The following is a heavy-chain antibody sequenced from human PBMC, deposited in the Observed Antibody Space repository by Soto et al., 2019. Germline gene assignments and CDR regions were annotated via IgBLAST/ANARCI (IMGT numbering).Heavy chain of an antibody. CDR1: GLPFGDFG. CDR2: ISHDGIDK. V-gene: IGHV3-30*18. CDR3: AKSPDFFCRSANCYRYYFDY. Sequence: PWGSLRLPCAASGLPFGDFGMHWLRQAPGKWLEWVAVISHDGIDKCYADSVKARFTISRDNSKNTLYLQMSGLRAEDTAVYYGAKSPDFFCRSANCYRYYFDYWGQGTLVTVSS. D-gene: IGHD2-2*02. J-gene: IGHJ4*02.